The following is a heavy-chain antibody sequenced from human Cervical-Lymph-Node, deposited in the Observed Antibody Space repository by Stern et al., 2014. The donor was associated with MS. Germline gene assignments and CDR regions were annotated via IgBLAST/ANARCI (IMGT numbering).Heavy chain of an antibody. J-gene: IGHJ6*02. CDR1: GYTFTSYG. V-gene: IGHV1-18*01. CDR3: ARGVPVQLEVWYYYYGMDV. D-gene: IGHD1-1*01. Sequence: VQLVQSGAEVKKPGASVKVSCKASGYTFTSYGISWVRQAPGQGLEWMGWISAYNGNTNDAQKLQGRVTMTTDTATSTAYMELRSLRSDDTAVYYCARGVPVQLEVWYYYYGMDVWGQGTTVTVSS. CDR2: ISAYNGNT.